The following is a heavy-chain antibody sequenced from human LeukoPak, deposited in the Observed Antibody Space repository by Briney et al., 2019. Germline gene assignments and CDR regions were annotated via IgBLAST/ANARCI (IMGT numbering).Heavy chain of an antibody. V-gene: IGHV1-18*04. Sequence: ASVKVSCKASGYTFTTYTISWVRQAPGQGLEWMGWISVYNGNTNTALKFQGRVTMTGDRSTSTAYMELRSLTSDDTAVYYCARWDRVDIAATNDDYWGQGTLVTVSS. D-gene: IGHD5-12*01. CDR2: ISVYNGNT. CDR1: GYTFTTYT. J-gene: IGHJ4*02. CDR3: ARWDRVDIAATNDDY.